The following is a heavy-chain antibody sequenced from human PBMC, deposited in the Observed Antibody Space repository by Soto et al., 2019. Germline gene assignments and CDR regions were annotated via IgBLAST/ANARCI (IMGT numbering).Heavy chain of an antibody. CDR1: GFTFSNAW. Sequence: GGSLRLSCAASGFTFSNAWMNWVRQAPGKGLEWVGRIKSKTDGGTTDYAAPVKGRFTISREDSKNTLYLQMNSLKTEDTAVYYCTTGKPSPYYDFWSGYYTSYGMDVWGQGTTVTVSS. CDR2: IKSKTDGGTT. V-gene: IGHV3-15*07. D-gene: IGHD3-3*01. CDR3: TTGKPSPYYDFWSGYYTSYGMDV. J-gene: IGHJ6*02.